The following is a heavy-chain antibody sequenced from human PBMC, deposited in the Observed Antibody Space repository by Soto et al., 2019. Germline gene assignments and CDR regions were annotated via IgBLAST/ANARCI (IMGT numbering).Heavy chain of an antibody. CDR2: IYSGGTT. V-gene: IGHV3-66*01. CDR3: AVAVAGPTAIGY. CDR1: GFTISSNY. J-gene: IGHJ4*02. Sequence: GGSLRLSCAASGFTISSNYMSWVRQTPGKGLEWVSLIYSGGTTYYAGSVKGRFTISRDSSKNTLYLQMNSLRAEDTAVYYCAVAVAGPTAIGYWGQGTLVTVSS. D-gene: IGHD6-19*01.